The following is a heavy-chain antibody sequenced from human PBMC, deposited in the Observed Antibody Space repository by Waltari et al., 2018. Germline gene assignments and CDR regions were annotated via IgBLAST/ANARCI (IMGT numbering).Heavy chain of an antibody. Sequence: EVQLVQSGAEVKKPGATVKISCKASGYTFTDYYMHWVQQAPGKGLEWMGRVDPEDGETIYAEKFQGRVTITADTSTDTAYMELSSLRSEDTAVYYCARDRERTYYYSSGSNANFDYWGQGILVTVSS. CDR3: ARDRERTYYYSSGSNANFDY. V-gene: IGHV1-69-2*01. CDR1: GYTFTDYY. D-gene: IGHD3-10*01. J-gene: IGHJ4*02. CDR2: VDPEDGET.